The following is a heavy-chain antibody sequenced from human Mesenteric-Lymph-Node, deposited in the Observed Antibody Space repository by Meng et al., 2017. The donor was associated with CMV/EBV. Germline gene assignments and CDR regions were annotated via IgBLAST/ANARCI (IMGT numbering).Heavy chain of an antibody. CDR1: GSFSGYY. J-gene: IGHJ5*02. CDR2: INHSGST. D-gene: IGHD3-9*01. V-gene: IGHV4-34*01. CDR3: ARGHQVYDILTGYVIQFDP. Sequence: GSFSGYYWSWIRQPPGKGLEWIGEINHSGSTNYNPSLKSRVTISVDTSKNQFSLKLSSVTAADTAVYYCARGHQVYDILTGYVIQFDPWGQGTWSPSPQ.